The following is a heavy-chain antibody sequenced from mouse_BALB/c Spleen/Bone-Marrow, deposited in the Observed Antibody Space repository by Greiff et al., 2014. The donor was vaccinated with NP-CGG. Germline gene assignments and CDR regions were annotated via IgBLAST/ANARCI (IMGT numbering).Heavy chain of an antibody. V-gene: IGHV1-87*01. CDR3: ARWRYYFDY. D-gene: IGHD2-3*01. J-gene: IGHJ2*01. Sequence: QVQLQQPGAELARPGASVKLSCKASGYTFTSYWMQWVKQRPGQGLEWIGAIYPGDGGTRYTQKFKGKATLTADKSSSTAYMQLSSLASEDSAVYYCARWRYYFDYWGQGTTLTVSS. CDR2: IYPGDGGT. CDR1: GYTFTSYW.